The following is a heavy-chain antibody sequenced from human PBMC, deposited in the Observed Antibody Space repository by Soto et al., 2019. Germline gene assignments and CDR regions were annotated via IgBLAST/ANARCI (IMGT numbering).Heavy chain of an antibody. J-gene: IGHJ6*02. V-gene: IGHV1-46*01. CDR1: GYTFTSYY. D-gene: IGHD2-21*01. Sequence: AASVKVSCKASGYTFTSYYMHWVRQAPGQWLEWMGIINPSGGSTSYAQKFQGRVTMTRDTSTSTVYMELSSLRSEDTAVYYCARAFVAAPPYYYYYGMDVWGQGTTVTVS. CDR3: ARAFVAAPPYYYYYGMDV. CDR2: INPSGGST.